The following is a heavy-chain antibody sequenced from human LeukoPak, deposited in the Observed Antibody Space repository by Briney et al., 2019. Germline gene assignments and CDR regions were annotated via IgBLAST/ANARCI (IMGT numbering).Heavy chain of an antibody. V-gene: IGHV1-2*06. CDR3: AREYYDFWSGYYLNYYYYGMDV. CDR2: INPNSGGT. CDR1: GHTFTGYY. Sequence: ASVKVSCKASGHTFTGYYMHWVRQAPGQGLEWMGRINPNSGGTNYAQKFQGRVTMTRDTSISTAYMELSRLRSDDTAVYYCAREYYDFWSGYYLNYYYYGMDVWGQGTTVTVSS. D-gene: IGHD3-3*01. J-gene: IGHJ6*02.